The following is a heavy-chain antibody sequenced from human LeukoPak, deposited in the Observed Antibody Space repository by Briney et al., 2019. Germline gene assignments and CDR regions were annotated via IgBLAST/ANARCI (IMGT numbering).Heavy chain of an antibody. J-gene: IGHJ6*03. CDR1: GYTFTSYG. D-gene: IGHD2-2*01. CDR3: ASGDIVVVPAAMKPFYYYYYMDV. CDR2: IIPIFGTA. Sequence: SVKVSCKAPGYTFTSYGISWVRQAPGQGLEWMGGIIPIFGTANYAQKFQGRVTITTDESTSTAYMELSSLRSEDTAVYYCASGDIVVVPAAMKPFYYYYYMDVWGKGTTVTVSS. V-gene: IGHV1-69*05.